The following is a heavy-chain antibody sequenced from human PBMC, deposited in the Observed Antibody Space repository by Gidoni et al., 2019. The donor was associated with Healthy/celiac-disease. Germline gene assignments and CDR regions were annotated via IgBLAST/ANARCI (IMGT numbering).Heavy chain of an antibody. Sequence: QLQLQESGPGLVKPSETLSLTCTVSGGSISSSSYYWGWIRQPPGKGLEWIGSIYYSGSTYYNPSLKSRVTISVDTSKNQFSLKLSSVTAADTAVYYCAREKYGDPNWFDPWGQGTLVTVSS. CDR2: IYYSGST. J-gene: IGHJ5*02. CDR1: GGSISSSSYY. CDR3: AREKYGDPNWFDP. D-gene: IGHD4-17*01. V-gene: IGHV4-39*07.